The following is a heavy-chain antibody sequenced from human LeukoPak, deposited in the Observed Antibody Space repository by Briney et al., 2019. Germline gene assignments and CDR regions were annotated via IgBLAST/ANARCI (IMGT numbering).Heavy chain of an antibody. V-gene: IGHV3-11*04. D-gene: IGHD2-8*01. CDR3: ASGMVYASNNDY. J-gene: IGHJ4*02. CDR2: ISSSGSTI. CDR1: GFTFSDYY. Sequence: PGGSLRLTCAASGFTFSDYYMSWIRQAPGKGLEWVSYISSSGSTIYYADSVKGRFTISRDNAKNSLYLQMNSLRAEDTAVYYCASGMVYASNNDYWGQGTLVTVSS.